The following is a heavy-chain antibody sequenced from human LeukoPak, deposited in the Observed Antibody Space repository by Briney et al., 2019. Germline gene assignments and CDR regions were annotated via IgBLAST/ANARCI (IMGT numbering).Heavy chain of an antibody. CDR3: ARDLIGLAATDYFDY. Sequence: GGSLRLSCAASGFTFSSYSMNWVRQAPGRGLEWVSSISSSSSYIYYADSVKGRFTISRDNAKNSLYLQLNSLRAEDTAVYYCARDLIGLAATDYFDYWGQGTLVTVSS. CDR1: GFTFSSYS. J-gene: IGHJ4*02. D-gene: IGHD6-13*01. CDR2: ISSSSSYI. V-gene: IGHV3-21*01.